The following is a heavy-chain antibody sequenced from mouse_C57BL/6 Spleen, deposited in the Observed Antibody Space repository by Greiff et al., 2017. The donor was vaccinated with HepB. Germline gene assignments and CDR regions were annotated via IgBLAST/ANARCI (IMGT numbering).Heavy chain of an antibody. V-gene: IGHV1-82*01. CDR3: ARGDYGNYEDYFDY. Sequence: QVQLQQSGPELVKPGASVKISCKASGYAFSSSWMNWVKQRPGKGLEWIGRIYPGDGDTNYNGKFKGKATLTADKSSSTAYMQLSSLTSEDSAVYFYARGDYGNYEDYFDYWGQGTTLTVSS. J-gene: IGHJ2*01. D-gene: IGHD2-1*01. CDR1: GYAFSSSW. CDR2: IYPGDGDT.